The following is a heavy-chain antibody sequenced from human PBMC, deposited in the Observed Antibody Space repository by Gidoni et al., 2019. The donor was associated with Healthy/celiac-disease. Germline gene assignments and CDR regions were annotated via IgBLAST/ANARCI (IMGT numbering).Heavy chain of an antibody. CDR2: IYPGDSDT. CDR3: ARQPRGGNSVGTWFDP. V-gene: IGHV5-51*01. Sequence: EVQLVQSGAAVKKPGESLKISCKGSGYSFTRYWIGWVRQMPGKGLEWMGIIYPGDSDTRYSPSFQGQVTISADKSISTAYLQWSSLKASDTAMYYCARQPRGGNSVGTWFDPWGQGTLVTVSS. D-gene: IGHD2-21*02. CDR1: GYSFTRYW. J-gene: IGHJ5*02.